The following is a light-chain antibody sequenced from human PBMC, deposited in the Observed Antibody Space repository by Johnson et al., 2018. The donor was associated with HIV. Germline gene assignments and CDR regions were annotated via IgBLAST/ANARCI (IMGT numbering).Light chain of an antibody. V-gene: IGLV1-51*02. Sequence: QLVLTQPPSVSAAPGQKVTISCSGGSSNIGTNYVSWYQQLPRAAPKLLIYENDKRPSGIPDRFSGSQSGTSATLGITGLQTGDEADYYCGTWDSSLSAHYVFGTGTKVTVL. CDR1: SSNIGTNY. J-gene: IGLJ1*01. CDR2: END. CDR3: GTWDSSLSAHYV.